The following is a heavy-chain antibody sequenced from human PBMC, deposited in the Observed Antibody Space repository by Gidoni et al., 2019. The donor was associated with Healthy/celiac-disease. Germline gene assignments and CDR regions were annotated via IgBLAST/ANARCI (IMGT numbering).Heavy chain of an antibody. CDR3: ARAGGDYTSDRSDMDV. V-gene: IGHV5-51*01. D-gene: IGHD3-16*01. CDR2: IYPGDSDT. Sequence: PGKGLEWMGIIYPGDSDTRYSPSFQGQVTISADKSISTAYLQWSSLKASDTAMYYCARAGGDYTSDRSDMDVWGKGTTVTVSS. J-gene: IGHJ6*03.